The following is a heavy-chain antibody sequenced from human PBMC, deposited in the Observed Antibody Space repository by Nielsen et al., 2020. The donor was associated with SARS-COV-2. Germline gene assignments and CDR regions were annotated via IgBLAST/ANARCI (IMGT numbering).Heavy chain of an antibody. Sequence: WIRQPPGKGLEWVAVISYDGSNKYYADSVKGRLTISRDNSKNTLYLQMNSLRAEDTAVYYCAKAITMVRGVIPYYYYGMDVWGQGTTVTVSS. D-gene: IGHD3-10*01. V-gene: IGHV3-30*18. CDR2: ISYDGSNK. J-gene: IGHJ6*02. CDR3: AKAITMVRGVIPYYYYGMDV.